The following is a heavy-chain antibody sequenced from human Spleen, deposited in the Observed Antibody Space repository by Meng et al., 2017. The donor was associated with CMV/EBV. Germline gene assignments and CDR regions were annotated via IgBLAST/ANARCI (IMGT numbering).Heavy chain of an antibody. CDR2: ISAYHGNT. D-gene: IGHD6-13*01. CDR1: GYTFSTYN. CDR3: ARGEEQLVPRDAFDI. V-gene: IGHV1-18*04. Sequence: ASVKVSCKASGYTFSTYNMHWVRQAPGQGLEWMGWISAYHGNTNYAQKLQGRVTMTTDTSTSTAYMELRSLRSDDTAVYYCARGEEQLVPRDAFDIWGQGTMVTVSS. J-gene: IGHJ3*02.